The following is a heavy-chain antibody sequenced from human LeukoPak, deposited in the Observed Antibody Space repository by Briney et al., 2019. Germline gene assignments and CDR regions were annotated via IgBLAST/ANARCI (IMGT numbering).Heavy chain of an antibody. D-gene: IGHD2-2*01. CDR2: ISVGSSYI. Sequence: GGSLRLSCAASGFTFSSYCMNWVRQAPGKGLEWVSSISVGSSYIYYADSVKGRFTISRDNAKTSLYLQMNSLRAEDTAVYYCARDGCCSSTSCRDYSYYYGMDVWGQGTTVTVSS. V-gene: IGHV3-21*01. CDR1: GFTFSSYC. J-gene: IGHJ6*02. CDR3: ARDGCCSSTSCRDYSYYYGMDV.